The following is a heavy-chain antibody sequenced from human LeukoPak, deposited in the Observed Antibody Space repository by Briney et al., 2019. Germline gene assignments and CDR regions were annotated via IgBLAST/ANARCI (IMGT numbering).Heavy chain of an antibody. D-gene: IGHD4-23*01. CDR3: ARDLLNEGNHLDY. J-gene: IGHJ4*02. V-gene: IGHV4-30-4*01. CDR1: GGSISSGDYY. Sequence: SETLFLTCTVSGGSISSGDYYWSWIRQPPGKGLEWIGYIYYSGSTYYNPSLKSRVTISVDTSKNQSSLKLSSVTAADTAVYYCARDLLNEGNHLDYWGQGTLVTVSS. CDR2: IYYSGST.